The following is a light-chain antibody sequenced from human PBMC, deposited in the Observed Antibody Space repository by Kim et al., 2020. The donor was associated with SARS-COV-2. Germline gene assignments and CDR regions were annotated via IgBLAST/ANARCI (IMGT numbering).Light chain of an antibody. J-gene: IGKJ1*01. V-gene: IGKV1-39*01. CDR3: QQSYNAPRT. Sequence: ASVGDRVTITCRASQGISSYLAWYQQKPGKAPELLIYAASSLQSGVPSRFSGSGSGTDFTLTISSQQPEDFASYYCQQSYNAPRTFGQGTKVDIK. CDR1: QGISSY. CDR2: AAS.